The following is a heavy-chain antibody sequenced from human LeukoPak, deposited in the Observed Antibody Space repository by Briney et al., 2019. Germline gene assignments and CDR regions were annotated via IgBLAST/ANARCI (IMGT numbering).Heavy chain of an antibody. CDR1: VFSFSSFG. CDR2: VSSSRRCI. D-gene: IGHD3-3*01. Sequence: VPPGGSLTLSCAASVFSFSSFGFNWVRQAPGKGLEWISYVSSSRRCIYYADSVRGRFTVSRENAKNSVFLEMSSLRAEDTAVYYCAREGCYYDSGSGPEPCYNYYMAVWGKGTTVTVSS. CDR3: AREGCYYDSGSGPEPCYNYYMAV. V-gene: IGHV3-48*01. J-gene: IGHJ6*03.